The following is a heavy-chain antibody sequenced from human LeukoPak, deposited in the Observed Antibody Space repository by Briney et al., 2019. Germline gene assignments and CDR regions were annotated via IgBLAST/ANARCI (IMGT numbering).Heavy chain of an antibody. V-gene: IGHV3-21*01. D-gene: IGHD2-2*01. CDR3: ARDGGYCSSTSCYSHYFDY. CDR1: GFTFSSYS. J-gene: IGHJ4*02. Sequence: GGSLRLSCAASGFTFSSYSMNWVRQAPGKGLEWVSSISSSSSYIYYADSVKGRFTISRDNAKDSLYLQMNSLRAEDTAVYYCARDGGYCSSTSCYSHYFDYWGQGTLVTVSS. CDR2: ISSSSSYI.